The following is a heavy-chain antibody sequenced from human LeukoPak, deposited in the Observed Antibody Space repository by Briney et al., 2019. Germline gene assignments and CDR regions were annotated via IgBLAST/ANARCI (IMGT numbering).Heavy chain of an antibody. CDR2: IYSSGTT. Sequence: SETLSLTCQVSGGSISGYYWSWIRQPPGKGLEWIGYIYSSGTTNYNPSLKSRVTISVDTSKSQFSLNLSSVTAADTAVYYCARGSGWYSYWGQGTLVTVSS. D-gene: IGHD6-19*01. CDR3: ARGSGWYSY. V-gene: IGHV4-59*01. CDR1: GGSISGYY. J-gene: IGHJ4*02.